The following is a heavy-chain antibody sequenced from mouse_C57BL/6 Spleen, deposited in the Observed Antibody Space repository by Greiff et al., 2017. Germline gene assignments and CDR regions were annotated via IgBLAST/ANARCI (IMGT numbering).Heavy chain of an antibody. J-gene: IGHJ2*01. Sequence: QVQLKESGPELVKPGASVKISCKASGYAFSSSWMNWVKQRPGKGLEWIGRIYPGDGDTNYNGKFKGKATLTADNSSSTAYMQLSSLTSEDSAVYFCARRTVLDYWGQGTTLTVSS. CDR3: ARRTVLDY. CDR2: IYPGDGDT. V-gene: IGHV1-82*01. CDR1: GYAFSSSW.